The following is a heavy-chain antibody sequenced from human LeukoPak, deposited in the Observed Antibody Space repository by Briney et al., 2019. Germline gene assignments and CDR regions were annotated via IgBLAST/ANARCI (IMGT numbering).Heavy chain of an antibody. CDR3: ARGWLYYDFWSGYNTFDP. Sequence: ASVKVSCKASGCTFTSYDINWVRQATGQGLEWMGWMNPNSGNTGYAQKFQGRVTMTRNTSISTAYMELSSLRSEDTAVYYCARGWLYYDFWSGYNTFDPWGQGTLVTVSS. J-gene: IGHJ5*02. V-gene: IGHV1-8*01. CDR2: MNPNSGNT. D-gene: IGHD3-3*01. CDR1: GCTFTSYD.